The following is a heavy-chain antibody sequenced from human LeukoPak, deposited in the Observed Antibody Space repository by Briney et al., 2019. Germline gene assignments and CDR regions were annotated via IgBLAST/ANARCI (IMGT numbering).Heavy chain of an antibody. CDR2: ISYDGSNE. D-gene: IGHD2-21*02. V-gene: IGHV3-30*04. Sequence: GGSLRLSCAASGFTFSSYAMHWVRQAPGKGLEWVAVISYDGSNEYYADSVKGRFTICRDNSKNTLYLQMNSLRAEDTAVYYCARDCGGDCYNFDYWGQGTLVTVSS. J-gene: IGHJ4*02. CDR1: GFTFSSYA. CDR3: ARDCGGDCYNFDY.